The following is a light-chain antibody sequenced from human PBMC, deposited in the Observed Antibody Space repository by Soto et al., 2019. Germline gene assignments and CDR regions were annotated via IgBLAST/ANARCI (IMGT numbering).Light chain of an antibody. CDR3: QHYSTSPFT. V-gene: IGKV3-20*01. Sequence: EIVLTQSPGTLSLSPGERATLSCRASQSVSNYLVWYRQRPGQAPRLLIHGASIRATGIPDRFSGSGCGTDFTLTISRLEPEDFAVYCCQHYSTSPFTFGPGTKVDIK. J-gene: IGKJ3*01. CDR2: GAS. CDR1: QSVSNY.